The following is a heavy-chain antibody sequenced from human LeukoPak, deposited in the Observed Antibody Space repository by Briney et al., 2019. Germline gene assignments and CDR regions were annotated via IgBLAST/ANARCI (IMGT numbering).Heavy chain of an antibody. V-gene: IGHV3-30*18. CDR1: GFTFSSYG. D-gene: IGHD6-19*01. Sequence: PGGSLRLSCAASGFTFSSYGMHWVRQAPGKGLEWVAVISYDGSNKYYADSVKGRFTISRDNSKNTLYLQMNNLRAEDTAVYYCAKVSSGSDAFDIWGQGTMVTVSS. CDR3: AKVSSGSDAFDI. J-gene: IGHJ3*02. CDR2: ISYDGSNK.